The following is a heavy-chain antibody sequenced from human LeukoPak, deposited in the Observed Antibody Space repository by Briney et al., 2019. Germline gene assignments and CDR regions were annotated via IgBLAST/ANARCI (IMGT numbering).Heavy chain of an antibody. CDR1: GFTFSSYA. CDR3: ARRLVATDLDAFDI. Sequence: GGSLRLSCAASGFTFSSYAMHWVRQAPGKGLEWVAVISYDGSNKYYADSVKGRFTISRDNSKNTLYLQMNSLRAEDTAVYYCARRLVATDLDAFDIWGQGTMVTVSS. V-gene: IGHV3-30-3*01. D-gene: IGHD5-12*01. CDR2: ISYDGSNK. J-gene: IGHJ3*02.